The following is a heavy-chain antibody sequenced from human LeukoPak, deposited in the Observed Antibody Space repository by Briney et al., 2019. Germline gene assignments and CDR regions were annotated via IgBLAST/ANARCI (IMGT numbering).Heavy chain of an antibody. D-gene: IGHD4-17*01. CDR3: ARDHGLYYYMDV. V-gene: IGHV4-4*07. CDR1: GDSISIIY. CDR2: IYTSGNT. J-gene: IGHJ6*03. Sequence: SETLSLTCTISGDSISIIYWSWIRQSAGKGLEWIGRIYTSGNTNYNPSLKSRVTISLDKSKNQFSLNLSSVTAADTAVYYCARDHGLYYYMDVWGKGTTVTVSS.